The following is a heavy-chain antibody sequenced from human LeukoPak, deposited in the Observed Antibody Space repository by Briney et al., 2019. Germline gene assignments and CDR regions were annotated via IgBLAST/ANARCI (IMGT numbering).Heavy chain of an antibody. V-gene: IGHV1-2*06. Sequence: ASVKVSCKASGYTFTGYYMHWVRQAPGQGLEWMGRINSNSGGTNYAQKFQGRVTMTRDTSISTAYMELSRLRSDDTAVYYCARFIDILTGYYAEDYWGQGTLVTVSS. CDR3: ARFIDILTGYYAEDY. CDR1: GYTFTGYY. CDR2: INSNSGGT. J-gene: IGHJ4*02. D-gene: IGHD3-9*01.